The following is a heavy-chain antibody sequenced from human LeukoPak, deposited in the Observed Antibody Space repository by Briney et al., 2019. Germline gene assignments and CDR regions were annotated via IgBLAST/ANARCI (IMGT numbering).Heavy chain of an antibody. J-gene: IGHJ4*02. Sequence: GGSLRLSCAASGFTFYSHAMVWVRQAPGKGLEWVSFISFDGSNKVHADSVMGRFTISRDNSKNTVDLQINSLRHEDTAVYYCAKVRWGSDNALDSWGQGTLVTSSS. CDR1: GFTFYSHA. V-gene: IGHV3-30-3*01. CDR2: ISFDGSNK. D-gene: IGHD3-16*01. CDR3: AKVRWGSDNALDS.